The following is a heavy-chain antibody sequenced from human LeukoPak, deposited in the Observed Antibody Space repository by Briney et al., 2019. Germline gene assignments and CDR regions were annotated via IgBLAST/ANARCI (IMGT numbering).Heavy chain of an antibody. CDR3: AREGGKKRFCSSTSCYGLGAFDI. D-gene: IGHD2-2*01. J-gene: IGHJ3*02. CDR1: GGSFSGYY. CDR2: INHSGST. Sequence: SETLSLTCAVYGGSFSGYYWSWIRQPPGKGLEWIGEINHSGSTNYNPSLKSRVTISVDTSQNQFSLKLSSVTAADTAVYYCAREGGKKRFCSSTSCYGLGAFDIWGQGTMVTVSS. V-gene: IGHV4-34*01.